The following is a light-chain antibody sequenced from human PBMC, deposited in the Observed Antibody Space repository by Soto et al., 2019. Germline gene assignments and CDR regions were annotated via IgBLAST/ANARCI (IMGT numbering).Light chain of an antibody. Sequence: DIVITQSPYSLSVSLCERATINCKSIQSVVYSSNNKNYLAWYQQKPGQPPKLLIYWASTRESGVPDRFSGSGSGTDFTLTISSLQAEDVAVYYCQQYYSIPRTFGQGTKVDI. CDR1: QSVVYSSNNKNY. CDR3: QQYYSIPRT. CDR2: WAS. V-gene: IGKV4-1*01. J-gene: IGKJ1*01.